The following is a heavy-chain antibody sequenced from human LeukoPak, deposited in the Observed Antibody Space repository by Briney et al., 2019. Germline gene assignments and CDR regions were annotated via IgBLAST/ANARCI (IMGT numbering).Heavy chain of an antibody. V-gene: IGHV3-53*01. Sequence: GGSLRLSCAASGFTFITNYMSWVRQAPGKGLDWVSVLYSDGNTKYADSVQGRLTISRDNSKNTLYLEMNSLRPDDTAVYYCARGVELLAANTLAYWGQGTLVTVSS. J-gene: IGHJ4*02. CDR2: LYSDGNT. CDR1: GFTFITNY. D-gene: IGHD1-7*01. CDR3: ARGVELLAANTLAY.